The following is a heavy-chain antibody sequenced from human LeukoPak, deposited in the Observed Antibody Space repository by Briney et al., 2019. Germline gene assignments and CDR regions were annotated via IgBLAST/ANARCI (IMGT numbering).Heavy chain of an antibody. D-gene: IGHD4-17*01. J-gene: IGHJ3*02. CDR1: GGTFSSYT. CDR2: MNPNSGNT. Sequence: ASVKVSCKASGGTFSSYTISWVRQAPGQGLEWMGWMNPNSGNTGYAQKFQGRVTMTRSTSISTAYMELSSLRSEDTAVYYCATASTVTTERGSVVRAFDIWGQGTMVTVSS. V-gene: IGHV1-8*02. CDR3: ATASTVTTERGSVVRAFDI.